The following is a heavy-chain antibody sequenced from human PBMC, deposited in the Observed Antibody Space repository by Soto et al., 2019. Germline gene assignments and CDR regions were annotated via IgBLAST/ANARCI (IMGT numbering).Heavy chain of an antibody. Sequence: EASVKVSCKASGYTFTSYGISWVRQAPGQGLEWMGWIRAYNGYTNYAQKFQGRVTITADTSTSTAYMELRSLISDDTAVYYCARASDGYRSGWYVGYFDYWGQGTLVTVSS. CDR2: IRAYNGYT. V-gene: IGHV1-18*04. CDR1: GYTFTSYG. J-gene: IGHJ4*02. D-gene: IGHD6-19*01. CDR3: ARASDGYRSGWYVGYFDY.